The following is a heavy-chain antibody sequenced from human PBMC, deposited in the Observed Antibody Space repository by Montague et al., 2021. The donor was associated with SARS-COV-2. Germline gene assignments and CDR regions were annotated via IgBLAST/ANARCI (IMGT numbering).Heavy chain of an antibody. D-gene: IGHD4-11*01. CDR2: INHYGST. J-gene: IGHJ6*02. CDR1: GGSFSGYY. CDR3: ARGLPVTTLFYYFGMDV. V-gene: IGHV4-34*01. Sequence: SETLSLTCAVSGGSFSGYYWSWIRQPPGKGLEWIGEINHYGSTNYNPSLKSRVTMSVDTSKNQFSLKLSSVTAADTAVYYCARGLPVTTLFYYFGMDVWGQGTTVTVSS.